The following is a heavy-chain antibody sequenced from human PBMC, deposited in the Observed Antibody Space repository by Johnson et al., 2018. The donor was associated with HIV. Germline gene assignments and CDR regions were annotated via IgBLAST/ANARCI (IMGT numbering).Heavy chain of an antibody. CDR3: ARGLRLDDAFDI. J-gene: IGHJ3*02. V-gene: IGHV3-30*03. D-gene: IGHD4-11*01. CDR1: GFTFSRYG. Sequence: QVQLVESGGGVVQPGRSLRLSCAASGFTFSRYGMHWVRQVQGKGLEWVAVISYDGSNKYCADSVKGRFTISRDNAKNSLYLQMNSLRAEDTAGYYCARGLRLDDAFDIWGQGTMVTVAS. CDR2: ISYDGSNK.